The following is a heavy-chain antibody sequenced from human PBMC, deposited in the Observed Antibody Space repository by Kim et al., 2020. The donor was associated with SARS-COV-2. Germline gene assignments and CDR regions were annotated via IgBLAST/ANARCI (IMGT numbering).Heavy chain of an antibody. V-gene: IGHV3-30*04. Sequence: GGSLRLSCAASGFTFSSYAMHWVRQAPGKGLEWVTLISYDGGNKYYTDSVKGRFTISRDNSKNTLYLQMNSLRAEDTAVYYCARHRGGGGTTIDYWGQGTLVTVSS. CDR2: ISYDGGNK. CDR1: GFTFSSYA. J-gene: IGHJ4*02. CDR3: ARHRGGGGTTIDY. D-gene: IGHD1-26*01.